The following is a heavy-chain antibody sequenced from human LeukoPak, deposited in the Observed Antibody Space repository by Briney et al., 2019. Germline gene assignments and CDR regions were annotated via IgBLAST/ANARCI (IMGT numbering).Heavy chain of an antibody. D-gene: IGHD6-19*01. CDR3: AKAYHDSGCLIDY. V-gene: IGHV3-23*01. J-gene: IGHJ4*02. CDR1: GITFSSHA. CDR2: IRGDAATT. Sequence: PGGSLRLSCAASGITFSSHAMTWVRQAPGKGLERVASIRGDAATTDYADSVKGRFTISRDNSKSTLYLQMNSLRAEDTAVYYCAKAYHDSGCLIDYWGQGTLVTVSS.